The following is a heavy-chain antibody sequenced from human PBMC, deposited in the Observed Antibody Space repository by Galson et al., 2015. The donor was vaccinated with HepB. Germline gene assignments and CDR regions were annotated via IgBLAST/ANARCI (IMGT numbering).Heavy chain of an antibody. CDR2: ISSNGAGI. J-gene: IGHJ3*01. CDR3: ASERWHAIDV. Sequence: PRLSCAASGFTVTSYAMSWVRQAPGKGLEWVSIISSNGAGIYYADSVKGRFTISRDNAKNSLYLQMNSLRAEDTAVYYCASERWHAIDVWGQGTMVAVSS. CDR1: GFTVTSYA. V-gene: IGHV3-48*01.